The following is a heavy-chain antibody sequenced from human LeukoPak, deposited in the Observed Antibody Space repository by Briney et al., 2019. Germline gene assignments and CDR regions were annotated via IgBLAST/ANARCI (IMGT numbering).Heavy chain of an antibody. CDR1: GGSISSSSYN. V-gene: IGHV4-39*01. Sequence: PSETLSLTCTVSGGSISSSSYNWGWIRQPPGKGLEWIGGIYYSGSTYYNPSLKSRVTISVDTSKNQFSPKLSSVTAADTAVYYCARPSTKYSSSSGYFQHWGQGTLVTVSS. D-gene: IGHD6-6*01. CDR2: IYYSGST. CDR3: ARPSTKYSSSSGYFQH. J-gene: IGHJ1*01.